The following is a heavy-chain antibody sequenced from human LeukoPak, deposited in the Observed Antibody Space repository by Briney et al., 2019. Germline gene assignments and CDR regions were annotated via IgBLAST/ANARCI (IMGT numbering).Heavy chain of an antibody. CDR1: GFTVSSNY. Sequence: GGSLRLSCAASGFTVSSNYMSWVRQAPGKGLEWVSVIYSGGSTYYADSVKGRFTISRDNSKNTLYLQMNSLRAEDTAVYYCAKDRDIVIVPTAILFDYWGQGTLVTVSS. J-gene: IGHJ4*02. V-gene: IGHV3-53*01. CDR2: IYSGGST. D-gene: IGHD2-2*01. CDR3: AKDRDIVIVPTAILFDY.